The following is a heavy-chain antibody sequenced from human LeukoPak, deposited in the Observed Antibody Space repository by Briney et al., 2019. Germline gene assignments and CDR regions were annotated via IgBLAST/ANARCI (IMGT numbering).Heavy chain of an antibody. J-gene: IGHJ5*02. V-gene: IGHV4-31*03. CDR3: ARDLTGDQFFDP. D-gene: IGHD7-27*01. Sequence: SQTLSLTCNVSGGSISNDGYYWSWIRQHPGKGLEWLGNIYYSGSTYYNPSLKSRVTLSVDTSKSQFSLRLSSVTAADTAVYYCARDLTGDQFFDPWGQGTLVTVSS. CDR1: GGSISNDGYY. CDR2: IYYSGST.